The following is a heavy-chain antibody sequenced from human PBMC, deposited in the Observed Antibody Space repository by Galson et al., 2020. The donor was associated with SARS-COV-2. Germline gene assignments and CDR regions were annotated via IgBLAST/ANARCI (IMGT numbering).Heavy chain of an antibody. CDR2: ISAYNGNT. Sequence: ASVKVSCKASGYTFTSYGISWVRQAPGQGLEWMGWISAYNGNTNYAQKLQGRVTMTTDTSTSTAYMELRSLRSDDTAVYYCARDMGSLYDFWGVLGGYGMDVWGQGTTVTVSS. CDR1: GYTFTSYG. CDR3: ARDMGSLYDFWGVLGGYGMDV. J-gene: IGHJ6*02. V-gene: IGHV1-18*04. D-gene: IGHD3-3*01.